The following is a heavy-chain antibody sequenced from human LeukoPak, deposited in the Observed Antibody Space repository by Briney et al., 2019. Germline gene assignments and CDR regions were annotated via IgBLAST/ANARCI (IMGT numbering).Heavy chain of an antibody. CDR3: ARGGSIGGATNAFDI. CDR1: GFTDSSNY. V-gene: IGHV3-53*04. CDR2: IYNGGST. Sequence: GGSLRLSCAASGFTDSSNYMSWVRQAPGKGLEWVSVIYNGGSTYYADSVRGRFTISRHNSENTLYLQMNYLRAEDTAVYYCARGGSIGGATNAFDIWGQGTMVTVSS. D-gene: IGHD1-26*01. J-gene: IGHJ3*02.